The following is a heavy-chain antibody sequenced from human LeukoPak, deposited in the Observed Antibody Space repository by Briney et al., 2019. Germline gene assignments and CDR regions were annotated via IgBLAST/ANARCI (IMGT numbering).Heavy chain of an antibody. CDR2: IYPGDSDT. J-gene: IGHJ3*02. Sequence: GESLKISCKGSGYSFTNYWIGWVRQMPGKGLEWMGIIYPGDSDTRYSPSFQGQVTMSADKSISAAYLQWSSLKASGTAMYYCARQAYGSHFDAFDIWGQGTMVTVSS. D-gene: IGHD3-22*01. CDR3: ARQAYGSHFDAFDI. V-gene: IGHV5-51*01. CDR1: GYSFTNYW.